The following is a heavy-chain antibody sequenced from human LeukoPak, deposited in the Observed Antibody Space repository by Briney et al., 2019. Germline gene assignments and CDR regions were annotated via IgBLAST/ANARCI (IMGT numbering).Heavy chain of an antibody. CDR1: GGSISSHY. V-gene: IGHV4-59*11. D-gene: IGHD6-6*01. J-gene: IGHJ5*02. CDR3: ARELYSSSSDWFDP. Sequence: SETLSLTCTVSGGSISSHYWSWIRQPPRKGLEWIGYIYYSGSTNYNPSLKSRVTISVDTSKNQFSLKLSSVTAADTAVYYCARELYSSSSDWFDPWGQGTLVTVSS. CDR2: IYYSGST.